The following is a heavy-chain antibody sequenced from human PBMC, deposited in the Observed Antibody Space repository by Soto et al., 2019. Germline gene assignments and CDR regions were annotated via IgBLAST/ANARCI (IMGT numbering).Heavy chain of an antibody. CDR3: ALLGRSGSGRPYYYGMDV. D-gene: IGHD3-10*01. V-gene: IGHV3-23*01. CDR1: GLTFSYFA. J-gene: IGHJ6*02. Sequence: EVQLLESGGGLVQPGGSLRPSCAVSGLTFSYFAMSWVRQAPGKGLEWVSAISGSGGITYYADSVKGRFTISRDNSENTLFLQMNSLRAEDTAVYYCALLGRSGSGRPYYYGMDVWGQGTTVTVSS. CDR2: ISGSGGIT.